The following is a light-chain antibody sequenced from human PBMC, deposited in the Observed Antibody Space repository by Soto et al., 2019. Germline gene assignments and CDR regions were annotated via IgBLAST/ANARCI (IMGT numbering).Light chain of an antibody. CDR1: QGISSY. Sequence: IQLTQSPSSLSESVGDRVTITCRASQGISSYLAWYQQKPGKAPKLLIYAASTLQSGVPSRFSGSGSGTDFTLTISSLQPEDFATYYCQQLNSYPRRITFGPGTKVDIK. J-gene: IGKJ3*01. V-gene: IGKV1-9*01. CDR2: AAS. CDR3: QQLNSYPRRIT.